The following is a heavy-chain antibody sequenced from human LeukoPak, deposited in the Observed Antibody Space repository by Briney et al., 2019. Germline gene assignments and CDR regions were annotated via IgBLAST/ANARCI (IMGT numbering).Heavy chain of an antibody. Sequence: SETLSLTCAVSGYSISSGYYWGWIRQPPGKGLEWIGSIYHSGSTYYNPSLKSRVTISVDTSKNQFSLKLSSVTAADTAVYYCAREEDGYSYGLDAFDIWGQGTMVTVSS. CDR2: IYHSGST. J-gene: IGHJ3*02. V-gene: IGHV4-38-2*02. D-gene: IGHD5-18*01. CDR1: GYSISSGYY. CDR3: AREEDGYSYGLDAFDI.